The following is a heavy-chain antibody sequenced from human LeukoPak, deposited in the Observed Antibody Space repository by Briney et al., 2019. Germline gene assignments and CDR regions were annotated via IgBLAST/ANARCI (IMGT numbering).Heavy chain of an antibody. D-gene: IGHD2-2*01. CDR2: ISGSGRST. CDR1: GFTFSRFA. V-gene: IGHV3-23*01. J-gene: IGHJ4*02. CDR3: ARPRGCGSSRCNNFDY. Sequence: GGSLRLSCAASGFTFSRFAMSWVRQAPGKGLEWVSTISGSGRSTYYADSVKGRVTVSRDNSKNRLYLQMNSLRAEDTAVYYCARPRGCGSSRCNNFDYWGQGTLVTVSS.